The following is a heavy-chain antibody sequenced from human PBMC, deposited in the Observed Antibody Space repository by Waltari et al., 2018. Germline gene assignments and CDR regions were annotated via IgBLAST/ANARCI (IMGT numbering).Heavy chain of an antibody. CDR2: IKQDGSEK. J-gene: IGHJ2*01. V-gene: IGHV3-7*03. D-gene: IGHD4-17*01. Sequence: EVQLVESGGGLVQPGGSLRLSCAASGFTFSSYWMSWVRQAPGTGLEWVANIKQDGSEKYYVDSVKGRFTISRDNAKNSLYLQMNSLRAEDTAVYYCARVPVSTVTTGWYFDLWGRGTLVTVSS. CDR1: GFTFSSYW. CDR3: ARVPVSTVTTGWYFDL.